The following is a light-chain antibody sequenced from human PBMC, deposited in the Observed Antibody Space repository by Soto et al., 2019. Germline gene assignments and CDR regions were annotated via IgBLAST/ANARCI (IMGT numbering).Light chain of an antibody. CDR2: EVS. V-gene: IGLV2-14*01. CDR3: SSYTSSTTLV. CDR1: SSDVGGYNY. J-gene: IGLJ2*01. Sequence: QSALTQPASVSGSPGQSITISCTGTSSDVGGYNYVSWYQHHPGKAPKLMIYEVSNRPSGVSHRFSGSKSGNTASLTISGLQAEDEADYYCSSYTSSTTLVFGGGTKRPS.